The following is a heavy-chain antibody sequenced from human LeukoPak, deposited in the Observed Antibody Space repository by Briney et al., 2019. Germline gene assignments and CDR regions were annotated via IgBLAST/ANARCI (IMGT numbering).Heavy chain of an antibody. V-gene: IGHV3-7*01. Sequence: TGGSLRLSCAASGFTFSSYAMSWVRQAPGKGLEWVANIKQDGSEKYYVDSVKGRFTISRDNAKNSLYLQMNSLRAEDTAVYYCARDQDYYDSSGYYLIFDYWGQGTLVTVSS. CDR2: IKQDGSEK. CDR3: ARDQDYYDSSGYYLIFDY. J-gene: IGHJ4*02. D-gene: IGHD3-22*01. CDR1: GFTFSSYA.